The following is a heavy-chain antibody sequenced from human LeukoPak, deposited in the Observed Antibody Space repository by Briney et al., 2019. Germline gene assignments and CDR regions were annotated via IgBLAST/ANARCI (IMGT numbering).Heavy chain of an antibody. V-gene: IGHV4-39*01. CDR3: EGHVDSTGYYTGDFDY. CDR1: GGSISSSVYY. Sequence: SETLSLTCTVSGGSISSSVYYWGWIRQPPGKGLEWIGSIYYTGSTYYNPSLKSRFTISVYTSKNPFTRKLSSMTAPTTAVYYCEGHVDSTGYYTGDFDYWGQGTLVTVSS. J-gene: IGHJ4*02. CDR2: IYYTGST. D-gene: IGHD3-22*01.